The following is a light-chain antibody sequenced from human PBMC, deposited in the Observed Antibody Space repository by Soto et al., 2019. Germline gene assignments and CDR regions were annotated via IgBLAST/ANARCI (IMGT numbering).Light chain of an antibody. Sequence: QSVLTQPASVSGSAGQSITISCSGTMRDVGAYNLVSWYQQHPGTAPKLIIYEVRNRPSGISSRFSGSRSGNTASLTISGLQSEDEGDYYCRAYTARSTLVFGGATKLTVL. CDR1: MRDVGAYNL. CDR3: RAYTARSTLV. V-gene: IGLV2-14*01. CDR2: EVR. J-gene: IGLJ3*02.